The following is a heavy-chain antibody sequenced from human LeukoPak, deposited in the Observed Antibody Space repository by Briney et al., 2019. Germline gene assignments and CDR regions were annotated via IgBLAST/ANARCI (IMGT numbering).Heavy chain of an antibody. CDR3: ARLSDVDY. J-gene: IGHJ4*02. CDR1: GGSFSGYY. Sequence: SETLSLACAVYGGSFSGYYWSWIRQPPGKGLEWIGEINHSGSTNYNPSLKSRVTISVDTSKNQFSLKLSSVTAADTAVYYCARLSDVDYWGQGTLVTVSS. V-gene: IGHV4-34*01. D-gene: IGHD2/OR15-2a*01. CDR2: INHSGST.